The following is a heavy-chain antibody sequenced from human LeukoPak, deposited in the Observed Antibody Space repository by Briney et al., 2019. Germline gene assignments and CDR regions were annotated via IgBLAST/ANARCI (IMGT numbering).Heavy chain of an antibody. CDR2: IIPIFGTA. Sequence: SVKVSCKASGGTFSSYAISWGRQAPGQGLEWMGGIIPIFGTANSAQKFQGRVTITADESTSTAYMELSSLRSEDTAVYYCARKSRRKYYDILTGYPRDYYYYGMDVWGQGTTVTVSS. J-gene: IGHJ6*02. D-gene: IGHD3-9*01. CDR3: ARKSRRKYYDILTGYPRDYYYYGMDV. CDR1: GGTFSSYA. V-gene: IGHV1-69*13.